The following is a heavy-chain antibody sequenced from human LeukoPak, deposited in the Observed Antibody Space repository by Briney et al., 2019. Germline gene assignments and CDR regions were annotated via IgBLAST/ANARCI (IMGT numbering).Heavy chain of an antibody. V-gene: IGHV3-48*03. D-gene: IGHD3-10*01. J-gene: IGHJ4*02. CDR3: AREPFPYGSGSYYISAVPTGAYYFDY. CDR1: GFTFSSYE. Sequence: GGSLRLSCAASGFTFSSYEMNWVRQAPGKGLEWVSYISNSSSTIYYTDSVKGRFTISRDNAKNSLYLQMNSLRAEDTAVYYCAREPFPYGSGSYYISAVPTGAYYFDYWGQGTLVTVSS. CDR2: ISNSSSTI.